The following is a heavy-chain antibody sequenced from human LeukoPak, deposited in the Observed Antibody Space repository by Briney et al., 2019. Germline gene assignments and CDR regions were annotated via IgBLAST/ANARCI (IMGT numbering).Heavy chain of an antibody. V-gene: IGHV1-3*03. D-gene: IGHD6-19*01. CDR3: ARVVKYSSGPLTDLLPYYFDS. J-gene: IGHJ4*02. CDR2: INTGNSNT. CDR1: GYTFTSYA. Sequence: ASVKVSCKASGYTFTSYAMHWVRQAPGQSLEWMGWINTGNSNTKYSQEFQGRVTITRDTSASTAYMELSSLTSEDMAVYYCARVVKYSSGPLTDLLPYYFDSWGQGTLVTVSS.